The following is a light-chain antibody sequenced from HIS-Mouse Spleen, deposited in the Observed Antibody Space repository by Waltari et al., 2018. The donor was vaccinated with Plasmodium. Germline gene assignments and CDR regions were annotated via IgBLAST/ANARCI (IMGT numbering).Light chain of an antibody. J-gene: IGKJ3*01. CDR3: QQYYSYPFT. V-gene: IGKV1-8*01. Sequence: AIRMTQSTSSFSASTGDSVTITCRASQGISSYLAWYQQKPGKAPKLLLYAASTLQIGVPSRFSGSGAGTDFTLTISCLQSEDFATYYCQQYYSYPFTFGPGTKVDIK. CDR1: QGISSY. CDR2: AAS.